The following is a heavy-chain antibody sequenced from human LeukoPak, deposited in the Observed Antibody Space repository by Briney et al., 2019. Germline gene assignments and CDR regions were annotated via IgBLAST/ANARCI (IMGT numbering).Heavy chain of an antibody. CDR2: IYHSGST. J-gene: IGHJ4*02. V-gene: IGHV4-4*02. CDR1: GGSISSSNW. CDR3: AGGSQWLVRDFDY. Sequence: PSGTLSLTCAVSGGSISSSNWWSWVRQPPGKGLEWIGEIYHSGSTNYNPSLKSRVTISVDKSKNQFSLKLSSVTAADTAVYYCAGGSQWLVRDFDYWGQGTLVTVSS. D-gene: IGHD6-19*01.